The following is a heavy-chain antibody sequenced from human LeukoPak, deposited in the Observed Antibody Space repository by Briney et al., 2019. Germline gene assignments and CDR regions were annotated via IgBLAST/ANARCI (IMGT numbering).Heavy chain of an antibody. CDR3: ARLKPDYYDSSGYGN. Sequence: GGSLRLSRAASGFTFSRYSMNWVRQAPGKGLEWVSYISSSSSTIYYADSVKGRFTISRDNAKNSLYLQMNSLRAEDTAVYYCARLKPDYYDSSGYGNWGQGTLVTVSS. D-gene: IGHD3-22*01. V-gene: IGHV3-48*04. CDR2: ISSSSSTI. CDR1: GFTFSRYS. J-gene: IGHJ4*02.